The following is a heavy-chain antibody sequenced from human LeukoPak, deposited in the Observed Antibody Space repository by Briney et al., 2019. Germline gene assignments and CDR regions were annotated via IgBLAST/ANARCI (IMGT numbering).Heavy chain of an antibody. D-gene: IGHD3-10*01. CDR1: GFTFGDYA. Sequence: GGSLRLSCTASGFTFGDYAMSWVRQAPGKGLEWVGFIRSKAYGGTTEYAASVKGRFTISRDDSKSIAYLQMNSLKTEDTAVYYCTRDLYGSGNYYNRPFDYWGQGTLVTVSS. CDR3: TRDLYGSGNYYNRPFDY. V-gene: IGHV3-49*04. J-gene: IGHJ4*02. CDR2: IRSKAYGGTT.